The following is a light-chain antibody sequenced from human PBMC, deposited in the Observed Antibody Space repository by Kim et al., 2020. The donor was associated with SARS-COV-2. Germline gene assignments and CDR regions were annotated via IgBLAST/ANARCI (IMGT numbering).Light chain of an antibody. J-gene: IGKJ1*01. CDR1: QSVSSSY. V-gene: IGKV3-20*01. CDR2: DAS. CDR3: QQYGSSPQT. Sequence: SPGERATFSCRASQSVSSSYSAWYQQKPGQAPRLLIYDASTRATGIPDRFSGSGSGTDLTLTISRLEPEDFAVYYCQQYGSSPQTFGQGTKVDIK.